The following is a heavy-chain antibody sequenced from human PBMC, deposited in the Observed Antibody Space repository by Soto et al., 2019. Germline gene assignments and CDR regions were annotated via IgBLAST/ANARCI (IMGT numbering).Heavy chain of an antibody. Sequence: GGSLRLSGPASGFTFSSFWITWVRQAPWKGLEWVANIKQDGTEKYYVASVKGRFTISRDNAKNSLYLQINSLGAEDTAVYYCAGDYYGLGSYYSIAACAFGVQGTMVTVS. CDR1: GFTFSSFW. CDR2: IKQDGTEK. CDR3: AGDYYGLGSYYSIAACAF. V-gene: IGHV3-7*01. D-gene: IGHD3-10*01. J-gene: IGHJ3*01.